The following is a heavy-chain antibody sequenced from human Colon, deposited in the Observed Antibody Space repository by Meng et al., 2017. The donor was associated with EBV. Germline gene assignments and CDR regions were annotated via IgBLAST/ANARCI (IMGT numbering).Heavy chain of an antibody. J-gene: IGHJ4*02. CDR1: GGSISSSNW. D-gene: IGHD3-9*01. CDR3: ASFDHIPRRNYFDY. Sequence: QVQLQASRPGLVKLSGTVSLTCAVSGGSISSSNWRSWVRQPPGKGLEWIGEIYHSGSTNYNPSLKSRVTISVDKSKNQFSLKLSSVTAADTAVYYCASFDHIPRRNYFDYWGQGVLVTVSS. CDR2: IYHSGST. V-gene: IGHV4-4*02.